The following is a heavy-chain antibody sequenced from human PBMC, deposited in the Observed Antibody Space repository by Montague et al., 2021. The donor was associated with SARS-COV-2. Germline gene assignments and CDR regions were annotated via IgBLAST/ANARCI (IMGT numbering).Heavy chain of an antibody. CDR2: MYYSGST. CDR3: ARDFDY. CDR1: GGSISSYY. Sequence: SETLSLTCTVSGGSISSYYWSWIRQPPGKGLEWIGYMYYSGSTNYNPSLKSRDTLSVDTSKNQFPLKLSSVTAADTAVYYCARDFDYWGQGTLVTVSS. V-gene: IGHV4-59*13. J-gene: IGHJ4*02.